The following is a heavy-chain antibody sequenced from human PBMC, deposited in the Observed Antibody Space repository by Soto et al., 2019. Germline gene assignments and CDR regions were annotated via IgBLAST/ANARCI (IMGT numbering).Heavy chain of an antibody. CDR1: GGSISTGGYY. J-gene: IGHJ4*02. D-gene: IGHD4-17*01. CDR3: ARGLSVTLFDN. V-gene: IGHV4-31*03. Sequence: QVQLQESGPGLVKPSQTLSLTCTVSGGSISTGGYYWTWIRQHPGKGLEWIGYIYYSGSTYYNPSLKSRVTISVDTFKNQFSLKLSSVTAEDTAVYYWARGLSVTLFDNWGQGTLVTVSS. CDR2: IYYSGST.